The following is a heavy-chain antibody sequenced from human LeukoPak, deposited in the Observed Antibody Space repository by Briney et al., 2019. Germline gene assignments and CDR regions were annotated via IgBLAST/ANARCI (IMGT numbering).Heavy chain of an antibody. CDR3: AKDLDPIAVADPDY. D-gene: IGHD6-19*01. CDR2: ISGSGGTT. CDR1: GFTFTRYA. Sequence: GGSLRLSCAASGFTFTRYAMSWVRQAPGKGLEWVSGISGSGGTTYYADSVKGRFTVSRDNSKNTLYLQMNSLRAEDTAVYYCAKDLDPIAVADPDYWGQGTLVTVSS. V-gene: IGHV3-23*01. J-gene: IGHJ4*02.